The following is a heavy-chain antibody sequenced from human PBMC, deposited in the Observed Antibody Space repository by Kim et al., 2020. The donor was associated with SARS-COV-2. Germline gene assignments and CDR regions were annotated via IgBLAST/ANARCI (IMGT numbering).Heavy chain of an antibody. CDR1: GFTFSSYA. D-gene: IGHD2-21*02. CDR3: ARGRGGTVVTPMSYY. V-gene: IGHV3-30-3*01. J-gene: IGHJ4*02. Sequence: GGSLRLSCAASGFTFSSYAMHWVRQAPGKGLEWVAVISYDGSNKYYADSVKGRFTISRDNSKNTLYLQMNSLRAEDTAVYYCARGRGGTVVTPMSYYWGQGTLVTVSS. CDR2: ISYDGSNK.